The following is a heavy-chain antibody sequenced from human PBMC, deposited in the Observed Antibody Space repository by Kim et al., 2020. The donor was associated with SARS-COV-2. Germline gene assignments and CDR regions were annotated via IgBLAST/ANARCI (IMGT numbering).Heavy chain of an antibody. J-gene: IGHJ6*02. V-gene: IGHV7-4-1*02. D-gene: IGHD2-2*01. Sequence: ASVKVSCKASGYTFTSYAMNWVRQAPGQGLEWMGWINTNTGNPTYAQGFTGRFVFSLDTSVSTAYLQISSLKAEDTAVYYCARVKSHVVVPAAAGMDVWGQGTTVTVSS. CDR2: INTNTGNP. CDR1: GYTFTSYA. CDR3: ARVKSHVVVPAAAGMDV.